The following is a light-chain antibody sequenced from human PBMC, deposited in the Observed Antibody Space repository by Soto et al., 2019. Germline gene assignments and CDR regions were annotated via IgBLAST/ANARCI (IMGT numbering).Light chain of an antibody. V-gene: IGKV3-15*01. Sequence: EIVMTQSPATLSVSPGERATLSCRASQSVSSNLAWYQQKPGQAPRLLIYGASTRATGIPARFSGCGSGTEFTLTISSLQSEDFAVYYCQKYDNWPPWTFGQGTKVEIK. CDR3: QKYDNWPPWT. J-gene: IGKJ1*01. CDR2: GAS. CDR1: QSVSSN.